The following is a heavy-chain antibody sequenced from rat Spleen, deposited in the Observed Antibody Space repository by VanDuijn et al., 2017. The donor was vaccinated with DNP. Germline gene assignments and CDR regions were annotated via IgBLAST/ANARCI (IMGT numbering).Heavy chain of an antibody. CDR3: TRESWGQVRDG. Sequence: QVQLKESGPVLVQASETLSLTCTVSGFSLTNFGIIWVRQSPGKGLEWMGIIWGHGNTDYNSALRSRRSINRDTSKSQVFLKLNSRQTVDTGIYYCTRESWGQVRDGWGQGASVTVSS. V-gene: IGHV2S75*01. CDR1: GFSLTNFG. CDR2: IWGHGNT. D-gene: IGHD5-1*01. J-gene: IGHJ4*01.